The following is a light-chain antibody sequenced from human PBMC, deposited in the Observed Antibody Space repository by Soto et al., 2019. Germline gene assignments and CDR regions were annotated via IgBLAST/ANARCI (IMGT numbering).Light chain of an antibody. J-gene: IGKJ3*01. CDR3: LKDYAPPLT. Sequence: DVQVTQSPPSLSAPVGDRVTITCRASQAISNGLSWYQHKPGQAPALLIFNAYNLKSGAPRRFSGSSYGTHFTFTISSLQPEDAATYYCLKDYAPPLTFGRGTKVNI. CDR1: QAISNG. V-gene: IGKV1-27*01. CDR2: NAY.